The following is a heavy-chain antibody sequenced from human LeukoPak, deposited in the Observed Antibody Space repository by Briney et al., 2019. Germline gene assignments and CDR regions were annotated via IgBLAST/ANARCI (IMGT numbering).Heavy chain of an antibody. CDR1: GGSISSGGYY. V-gene: IGHV4-31*03. CDR3: ARARFLKASHLVSGYSSSSGGIDY. D-gene: IGHD6-6*01. J-gene: IGHJ4*02. Sequence: PSETLSLTCTVSGGSISSGGYYWSWIRQHPGKGLEWIGYIYYSGSTYYNPSLKSRVTISVDTSKNQFSLKLSSVTAADTAVYYCARARFLKASHLVSGYSSSSGGIDYWGQGTLVTVSS. CDR2: IYYSGST.